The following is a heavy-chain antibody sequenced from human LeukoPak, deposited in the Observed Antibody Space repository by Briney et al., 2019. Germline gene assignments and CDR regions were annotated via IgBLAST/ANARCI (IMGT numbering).Heavy chain of an antibody. V-gene: IGHV3-48*04. D-gene: IGHD1-1*01. J-gene: IGHJ4*02. CDR3: ARDHNYAFDN. CDR2: IGISSGNT. Sequence: GGSLRLSCTASGFPFSDYSMNWVRQAPGKGLEWISYIGISSGNTKYADSVWGRFTISADNAKNSLYLQMNSLRVEDTAVYYCARDHNYAFDNWGQGTLVSVSS. CDR1: GFPFSDYS.